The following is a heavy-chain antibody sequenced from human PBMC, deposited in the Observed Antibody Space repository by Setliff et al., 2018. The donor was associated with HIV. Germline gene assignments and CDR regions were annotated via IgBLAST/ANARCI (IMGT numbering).Heavy chain of an antibody. CDR3: ARAQAYISTWYFDY. CDR1: GYTFTNFW. V-gene: IGHV5-51*01. D-gene: IGHD6-13*01. J-gene: IGHJ4*02. CDR2: IYPGDSDI. Sequence: PGESLKISCKGSGYTFTNFWIGWVRQVPGKGLEWMGNIYPGDSDIRYNPSFQGQVTISRDNSKNTLYLQMNSLRVEDTAVYYCARAQAYISTWYFDYWGQGTLVTVSS.